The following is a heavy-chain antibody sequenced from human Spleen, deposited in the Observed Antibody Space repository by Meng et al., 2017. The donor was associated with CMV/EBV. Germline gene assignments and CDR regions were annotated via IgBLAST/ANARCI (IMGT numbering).Heavy chain of an antibody. Sequence: ASGFTFRNYNMNWVRQAPGKGLEWVSSISTASSYILYADSVKGRFTMSRDDGNNSLYLQMNSLRAGDTAIYYCVRSAATSGTLNFDQWGQGTLVTVSS. CDR1: GFTFRNYN. CDR2: ISTASSYI. CDR3: VRSAATSGTLNFDQ. V-gene: IGHV3-21*01. J-gene: IGHJ4*02. D-gene: IGHD6-13*01.